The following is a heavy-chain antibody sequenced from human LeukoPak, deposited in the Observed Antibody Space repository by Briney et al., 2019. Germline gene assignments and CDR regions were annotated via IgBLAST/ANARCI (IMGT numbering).Heavy chain of an antibody. D-gene: IGHD1-26*01. V-gene: IGHV1-69*13. Sequence: SVKVSCKASGGTFTSYAISWVRQAPGQGLEGMGAITPIFGTANYAQKFHGRVTITADESTSTAYMELSSLTSDDTAVYYCARQATGWFDPWGQGTLLTVSS. J-gene: IGHJ5*02. CDR2: ITPIFGTA. CDR1: GGTFTSYA. CDR3: ARQATGWFDP.